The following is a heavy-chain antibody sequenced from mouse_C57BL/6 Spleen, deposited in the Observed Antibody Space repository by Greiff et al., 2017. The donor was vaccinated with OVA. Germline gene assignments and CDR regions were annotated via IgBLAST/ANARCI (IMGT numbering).Heavy chain of an antibody. D-gene: IGHD4-1*01. CDR2: IHPNSGST. CDR1: GYTFTSYW. CDR3: ARSLQLTGKEDYFDY. Sequence: QVQLQQPGAELVKPGASVKLSCQASGYTFTSYWMHWVKQRPGQGLEWIGMIHPNSGSTNYNEKFKSKATLTVDKSSSTAYMQLSSLTSEDSAVYYCARSLQLTGKEDYFDYWGQGTTLTVSS. V-gene: IGHV1-64*01. J-gene: IGHJ2*01.